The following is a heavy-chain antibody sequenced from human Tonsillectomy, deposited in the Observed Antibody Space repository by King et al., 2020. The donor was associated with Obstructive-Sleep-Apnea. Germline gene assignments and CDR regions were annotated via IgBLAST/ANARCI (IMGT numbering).Heavy chain of an antibody. CDR2: IKSKTDGGTK. CDR1: GFTFSNAW. Sequence: VQLVESGGGLVKPGGSLRLSCAASGFTFSNAWMSWVRQAPGKGLEWCGRIKSKTDGGTKDYTAPVKGRFTISRDDSKNTLYLQMNSLKTEDTAVYYCTTVDYYDSSYLDYWAREPWSPSPQ. V-gene: IGHV3-15*01. D-gene: IGHD3-22*01. J-gene: IGHJ4*02. CDR3: TTVDYYDSSYLDY.